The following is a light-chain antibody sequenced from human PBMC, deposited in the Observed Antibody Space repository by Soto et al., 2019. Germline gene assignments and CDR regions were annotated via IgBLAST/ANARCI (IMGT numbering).Light chain of an antibody. CDR1: QGISSY. J-gene: IGKJ4*01. CDR3: QQYNRFSLT. V-gene: IGKV1-8*01. Sequence: AIRMTQSPSSLSASTGDRATITCLASQGISSYLAWYQQKPGKAPKLLIYAASTLQSGVPSRFSGSGSGTDFTLTISCLQSDDFASYYCQQYNRFSLTFGGGTKVEIK. CDR2: AAS.